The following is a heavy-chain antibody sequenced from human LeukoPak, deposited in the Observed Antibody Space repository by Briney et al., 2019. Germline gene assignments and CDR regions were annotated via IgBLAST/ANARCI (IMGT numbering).Heavy chain of an antibody. CDR2: ISSSSGII. V-gene: IGHV3-48*01. Sequence: GGSLRLSCAASGFTFNTYTMNWVRQAPGKGLEWVSYISSSSGIIDYADSVRGRFTISRDNAKNSLYLQMNSLRAEDTAVYYCARDRVAVRTGTTRYYYYGMDVWGQGTTVTVSS. CDR3: ARDRVAVRTGTTRYYYYGMDV. D-gene: IGHD1-7*01. CDR1: GFTFNTYT. J-gene: IGHJ6*02.